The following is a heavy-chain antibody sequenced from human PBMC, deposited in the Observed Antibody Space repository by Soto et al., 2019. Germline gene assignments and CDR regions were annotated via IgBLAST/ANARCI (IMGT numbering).Heavy chain of an antibody. J-gene: IGHJ4*02. Sequence: PSETLSISFPVSYGSISFSNVFWGWVRQPPGKGLEWIGNIDHSGTAYFNPSRGNRVTFPVETSNNQFSLTLYSVTAAYTDVYYCASTTGRHIEFWAQGRLVNVSS. CDR2: IDHSGTA. D-gene: IGHD4-4*01. CDR3: ASTTGRHIEF. V-gene: IGHV4-39*01. CDR1: YGSISFSNVF.